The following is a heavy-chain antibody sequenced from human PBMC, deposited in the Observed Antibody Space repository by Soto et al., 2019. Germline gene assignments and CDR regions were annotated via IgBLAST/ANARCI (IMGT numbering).Heavy chain of an antibody. CDR2: ISGSGSST. Sequence: EVQVLDSGGGLVQPGGSLRLSCAASGFTFSNYAMTWVRHAPGKGLEWDSAISGSGSSTYYADSVRGRFTISRDNAKSTVYLYMHSMRAEDTAVVYCAIVYARSGYGGYFDYWGRGTLVTVSA. CDR3: AIVYARSGYGGYFDY. V-gene: IGHV3-23*01. CDR1: GFTFSNYA. J-gene: IGHJ4*01. D-gene: IGHD3-3*01.